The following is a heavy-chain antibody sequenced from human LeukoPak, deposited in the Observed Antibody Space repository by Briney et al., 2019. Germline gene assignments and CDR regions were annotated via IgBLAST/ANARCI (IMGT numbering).Heavy chain of an antibody. D-gene: IGHD3-9*01. Sequence: GGSLRLSCAASGFTVSNNYMSWVRQAPGKGLEWVSSISSSSSYIYYADSVKGRFTISRDNAKNSLYLQMNSLRAEDTAVYYCARHYDILTGQYFDYWGQGTLVTVSS. CDR1: GFTVSNNY. CDR3: ARHYDILTGQYFDY. V-gene: IGHV3-21*01. J-gene: IGHJ4*02. CDR2: ISSSSSYI.